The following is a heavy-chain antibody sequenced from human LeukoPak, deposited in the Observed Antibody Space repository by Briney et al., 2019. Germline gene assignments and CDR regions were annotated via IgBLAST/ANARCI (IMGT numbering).Heavy chain of an antibody. CDR2: TSGSGGST. D-gene: IGHD2-2*01. V-gene: IGHV3-23*01. CDR1: GFTFSSYA. CDR3: AKAGLVVVPAAKVTRANYDCMDV. Sequence: GGSLRLSCVASGFTFSSYAMSWVRQAPGRGLEWVSATSGSGGSTYYADSVKGRFTISRESPKNTLYLQTNRLSAEDTAVYFFAKAGLVVVPAAKVTRANYDCMDVWGKGTTVTVSS. J-gene: IGHJ6*03.